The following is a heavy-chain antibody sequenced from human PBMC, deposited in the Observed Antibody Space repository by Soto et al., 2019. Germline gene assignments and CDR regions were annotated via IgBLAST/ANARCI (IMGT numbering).Heavy chain of an antibody. CDR2: SNSNSGNS. V-gene: IGHV1-8*01. D-gene: IGHD3-3*01. J-gene: IGHJ4*02. CDR3: VLLGVFDH. CDR1: GYTFTSYN. Sequence: GASLKVSCKASGYTFTSYNINWVRQAPGQGLEWVAGSNSNSGNSDHAQKFQGRLTVTRDTSISTAYMELSSLRSDDTAVYYCVLLGVFDHWGPRTLVTVSS.